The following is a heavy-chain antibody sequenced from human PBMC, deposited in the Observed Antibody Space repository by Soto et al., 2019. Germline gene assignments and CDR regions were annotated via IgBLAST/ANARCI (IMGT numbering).Heavy chain of an antibody. CDR3: AFFGSSSLSFDY. Sequence: QVQLVQSGAEVKKPGASVKVSCQASGYTFTSYDINWVRQATGQGLEWMGWMNPNSGNTGYAQKFQGGVTMTRNTSISTAYMELSSLRSEDTAVYYCAFFGSSSLSFDYWGQGTLVTVSS. CDR2: MNPNSGNT. CDR1: GYTFTSYD. V-gene: IGHV1-8*01. D-gene: IGHD6-6*01. J-gene: IGHJ4*02.